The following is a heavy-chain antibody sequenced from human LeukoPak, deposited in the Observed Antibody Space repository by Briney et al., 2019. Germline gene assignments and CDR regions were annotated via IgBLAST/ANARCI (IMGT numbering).Heavy chain of an antibody. V-gene: IGHV3-30*02. J-gene: IGHJ4*02. CDR1: GFTFSSYG. CDR2: IRYDGSSN. CDR3: ARGSYQFDY. D-gene: IGHD2-2*01. Sequence: PGGSLRLSCAASGFTFSSYGMHWVRQAPGKGLEWVAFIRYDGSSNYYADSVKGRFTISRDNSKNTLYLQMSSLRAEDTAVYYCARGSYQFDYWGQGTLVTVSS.